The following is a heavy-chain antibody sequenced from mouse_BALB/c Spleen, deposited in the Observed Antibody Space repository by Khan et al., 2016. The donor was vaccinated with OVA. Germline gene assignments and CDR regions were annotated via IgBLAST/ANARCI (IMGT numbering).Heavy chain of an antibody. CDR1: GYTFANFG. CDR2: INTYTGEP. V-gene: IGHV9-3-1*01. CDR3: ARPPYFSYVMVY. D-gene: IGHD2-10*01. J-gene: IGHJ4*01. Sequence: LVESGPELKKPGETIKISCKASGYTFANFGMNWVKQAPGKGLKWMGWINTYTGEPTSADDFKGRFAFSLETSASTAYLQINNLKNEDTATYFCARPPYFSYVMVYWGQGTTVTVSS.